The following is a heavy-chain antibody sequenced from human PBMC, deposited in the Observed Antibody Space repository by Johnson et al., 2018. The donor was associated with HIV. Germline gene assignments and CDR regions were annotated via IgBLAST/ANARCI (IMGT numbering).Heavy chain of an antibody. J-gene: IGHJ3*02. CDR1: GFTFDDYG. V-gene: IGHV3-20*04. CDR3: ARDCPFGVAKRPSPSCACDI. Sequence: VQLVESGGGVVRPGGSLRLSCAASGFTFDDYGMSWVRQGPGKRLEWVSGIKWSGSTYYADSVKGRFTISRDNAKNSLYLQMNSLRAEDTAVFYCARDCPFGVAKRPSPSCACDIWGQGTMVTVSS. D-gene: IGHD3-3*01. CDR2: IKWSGST.